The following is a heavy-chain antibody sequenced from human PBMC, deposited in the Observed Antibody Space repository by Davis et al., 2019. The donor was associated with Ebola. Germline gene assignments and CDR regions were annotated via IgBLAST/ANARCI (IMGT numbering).Heavy chain of an antibody. CDR3: ARGHDYSQYPPGFDY. V-gene: IGHV4-59*01. J-gene: IGHJ4*02. Sequence: PSETLSLTCTVSGGSISSYYWSWIRQPPGKGLEWIGYIYYSGSTYYNPSLKSRVTISVDTSKNQFSLKLSSVTAADTAVYYCARGHDYSQYPPGFDYWGQGTLVTVSS. D-gene: IGHD4-11*01. CDR1: GGSISSYY. CDR2: IYYSGST.